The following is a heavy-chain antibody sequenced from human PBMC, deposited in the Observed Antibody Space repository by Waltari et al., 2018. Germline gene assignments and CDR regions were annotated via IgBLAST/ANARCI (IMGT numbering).Heavy chain of an antibody. D-gene: IGHD1-26*01. CDR1: GFTFSSYW. CDR3: AGGQGGSGSYGDY. V-gene: IGHV3-7*01. J-gene: IGHJ4*02. CDR2: IKTDGSEK. Sequence: EVQLVESGGGLVQPGGSLRLSCAASGFTFSSYWMSWVRQAPGKGLAWVANIKTDGSEKYDGDSGKGRGTNTRDNAKKSRFLKMKSLRAEDTAEYYRAGGQGGSGSYGDYGGQGTLVTVSS.